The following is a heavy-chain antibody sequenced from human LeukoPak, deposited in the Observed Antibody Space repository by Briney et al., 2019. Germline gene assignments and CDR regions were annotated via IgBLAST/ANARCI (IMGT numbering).Heavy chain of an antibody. CDR2: INTKSGRT. CDR3: ARADFIDAGPYLIGP. CDR1: GYSFTYYY. V-gene: IGHV1-2*02. D-gene: IGHD3-3*01. Sequence: GASVRVSCKPSGYSFTYYYIHWVRQAPGQGLEWMGWINTKSGRTSSARKFQGRVTMTRDPSITTVYMDMAWLTSDDTAIYFCARADFIDAGPYLIGPWGQGTLVTVSS. J-gene: IGHJ5*02.